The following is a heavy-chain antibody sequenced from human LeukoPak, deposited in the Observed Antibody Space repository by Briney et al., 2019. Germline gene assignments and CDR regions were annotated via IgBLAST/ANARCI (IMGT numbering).Heavy chain of an antibody. CDR2: IFDAGRT. V-gene: IGHV3-53*01. CDR3: AGATKWLAHDF. CDR1: GFTVGGTY. D-gene: IGHD6-19*01. J-gene: IGHJ4*02. Sequence: PGGSLRLSCAASGFTVGGTYMSWVPQAAGKGWEWVSTIFDAGRTTYADSVKGRFNISRDNYKNTLFLQMKSLRADDTAVYYCAGATKWLAHDFWGQGTRVTVSS.